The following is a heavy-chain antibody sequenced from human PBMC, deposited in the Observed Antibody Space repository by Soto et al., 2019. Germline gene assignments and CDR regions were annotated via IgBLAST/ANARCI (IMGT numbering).Heavy chain of an antibody. J-gene: IGHJ6*02. CDR1: GFTFSSYG. Sequence: QVQLVESGGGVVQPGRSLRLSCAASGFTFSSYGMHWVRQAPGKGLEWVAVISYDGSKKYYADSVKGPFTISRDKSKNTLYMQMNSLRAEDTAVYYCAKDLLSSSEYYYYGMDVWGQGTTVTVSS. V-gene: IGHV3-30*18. CDR2: ISYDGSKK. CDR3: AKDLLSSSEYYYYGMDV. D-gene: IGHD6-6*01.